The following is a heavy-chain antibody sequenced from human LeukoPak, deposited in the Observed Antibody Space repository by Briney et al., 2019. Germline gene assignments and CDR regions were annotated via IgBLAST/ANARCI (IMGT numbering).Heavy chain of an antibody. CDR2: TNASGGST. V-gene: IGHV1-46*01. CDR3: ARGIGGDWYYYYYGMDV. J-gene: IGHJ6*02. D-gene: IGHD2-21*02. CDR1: GYTFTIYY. Sequence: GASGKVSCTAPGYTFTIYYMPLMRQPPGQGLGRKGITNASGGSTSYAQKFQGRVTMNRDTSTSTVYMKLSSLRSEDTAVYYCARGIGGDWYYYYYGMDVWGQGTTVTVSS.